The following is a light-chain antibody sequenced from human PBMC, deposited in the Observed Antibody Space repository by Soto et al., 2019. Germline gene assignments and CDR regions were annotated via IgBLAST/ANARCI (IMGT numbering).Light chain of an antibody. V-gene: IGLV2-14*03. CDR1: SSDIGGYNF. J-gene: IGLJ1*01. Sequence: QSALTQPASVSGSPGQSITISCTGTSSDIGGYNFVSWYQLHPGKAPKLMIYDVSDRPSGVSIRFSGSKSGNTASLTISGLQAEDEADYYCSSYTASSTLYVFGTGTKVTVL. CDR2: DVS. CDR3: SSYTASSTLYV.